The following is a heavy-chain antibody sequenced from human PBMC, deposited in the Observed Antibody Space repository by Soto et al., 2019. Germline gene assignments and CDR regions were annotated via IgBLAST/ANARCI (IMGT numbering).Heavy chain of an antibody. CDR2: ISGSGGST. CDR3: AKCLSGHDYVWGSYRTYYYFDY. V-gene: IGHV3-23*01. CDR1: GFTFSSYA. D-gene: IGHD3-16*02. Sequence: GSLRLSCAASGFTFSSYAMSLVRQAPGKGLEWVSAISGSGGSTYYADSVKGRFTISRDNSKNTLYLQMNSLRAEDTAVYYCAKCLSGHDYVWGSYRTYYYFDYWGQGT. J-gene: IGHJ4*02.